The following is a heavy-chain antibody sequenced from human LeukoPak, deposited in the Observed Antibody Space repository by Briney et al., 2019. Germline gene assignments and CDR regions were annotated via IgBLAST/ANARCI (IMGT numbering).Heavy chain of an antibody. J-gene: IGHJ4*02. CDR3: ARDGSSEETDDTGPHFDY. CDR2: ISTYNDNT. D-gene: IGHD2-8*02. CDR1: GYTFTTYG. Sequence: GASVKVSCKASGYTFTTYGISWVRQAPGQGLEWLGWISTYNDNTNYVQKLQGRVTMTTETSTSTAYMELRSLRSDDTAVYYCARDGSSEETDDTGPHFDYWGQGTLVTVSS. V-gene: IGHV1-18*01.